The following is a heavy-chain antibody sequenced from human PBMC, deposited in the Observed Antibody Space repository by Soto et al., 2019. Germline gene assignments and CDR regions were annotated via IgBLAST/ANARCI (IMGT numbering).Heavy chain of an antibody. D-gene: IGHD4-4*01. CDR2: ISTYNGNT. Sequence: EASVKLSCKASGYTFTTNDISCVRQAPGQGLEWMGRISTYNGNTNYAQKFQGRVTITADESTSTAYMELSSLRSEDTAVYYCARDGGVYDYSPFDYWGQGTLVTVSS. CDR1: GYTFTTND. J-gene: IGHJ4*02. V-gene: IGHV1-18*01. CDR3: ARDGGVYDYSPFDY.